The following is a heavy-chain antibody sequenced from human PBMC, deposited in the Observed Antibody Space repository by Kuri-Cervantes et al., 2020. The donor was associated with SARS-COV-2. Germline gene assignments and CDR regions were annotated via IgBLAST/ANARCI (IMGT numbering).Heavy chain of an antibody. D-gene: IGHD3-10*01. V-gene: IGHV3-21*01. J-gene: IGHJ5*02. CDR3: ARNPRAHGGFDP. Sequence: GESLKISCAASGFTFSSYSMNWVRQAPGKGLEWVSSISSSSSYIYYADSVKGRFTISRDNAKNSLYLQMNSLRAEDTAVYYCARNPRAHGGFDPWGQGTLVTVSS. CDR1: GFTFSSYS. CDR2: ISSSSSYI.